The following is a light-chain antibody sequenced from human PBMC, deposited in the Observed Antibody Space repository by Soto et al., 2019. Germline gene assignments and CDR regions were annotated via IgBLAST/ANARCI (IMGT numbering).Light chain of an antibody. CDR2: GAS. Sequence: EVVMTQSPATLSVSPGERATLSCRASRSVGTFLAWYQQKPGQAPRLLIYGASSRATVIPDRFSGSGSGTDFTLTISSLQPEDFATYYCQQLHGYPITFGQGTRLEI. CDR3: QQLHGYPIT. V-gene: IGKV3D-15*01. CDR1: RSVGTF. J-gene: IGKJ5*01.